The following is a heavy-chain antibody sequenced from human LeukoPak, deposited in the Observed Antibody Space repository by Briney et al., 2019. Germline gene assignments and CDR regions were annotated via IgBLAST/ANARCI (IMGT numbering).Heavy chain of an antibody. Sequence: ASVKVSCKASGYTFTGYYMHWVRQAPGQGLEWMGWINPNSGGTNCAQKFQGRVTMTRDTSISTAYMELSRLRSDDTAVYYCARMKYSSSSLFDYWGQGTLVTVSS. CDR2: INPNSGGT. CDR3: ARMKYSSSSLFDY. V-gene: IGHV1-2*02. D-gene: IGHD6-6*01. CDR1: GYTFTGYY. J-gene: IGHJ4*02.